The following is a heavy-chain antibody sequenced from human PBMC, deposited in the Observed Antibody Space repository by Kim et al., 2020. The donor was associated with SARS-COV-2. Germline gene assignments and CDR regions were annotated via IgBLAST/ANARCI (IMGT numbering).Heavy chain of an antibody. Sequence: SETLSLTCTVSGGSISSYYWSWIRQPPGKGLEWIGYIYYSGSTNYNPSLKSRVTISVDTSKNQFSLKLSSVTAADTAVYYCAREVGGYFDYWGQGTLVTVSS. V-gene: IGHV4-59*01. J-gene: IGHJ4*02. D-gene: IGHD1-26*01. CDR3: AREVGGYFDY. CDR1: GGSISSYY. CDR2: IYYSGST.